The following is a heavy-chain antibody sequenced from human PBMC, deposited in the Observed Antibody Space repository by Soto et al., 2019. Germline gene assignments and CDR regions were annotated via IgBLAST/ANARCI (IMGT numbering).Heavy chain of an antibody. V-gene: IGHV1-3*01. CDR2: INAGNGNT. Sequence: GASVKVSCKASGYTFTSYAMHWVRQAPGQRLEWMGWINAGNGNTKYSQKFQGRVTITRDTSASTAYMELSSLRSEDTAVYYCARDPVLRYFDWSESFDYWGQGTLVTVSS. D-gene: IGHD3-9*01. CDR3: ARDPVLRYFDWSESFDY. J-gene: IGHJ4*02. CDR1: GYTFTSYA.